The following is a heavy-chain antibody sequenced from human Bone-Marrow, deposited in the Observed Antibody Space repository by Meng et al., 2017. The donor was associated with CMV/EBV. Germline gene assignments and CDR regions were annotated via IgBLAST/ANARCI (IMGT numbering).Heavy chain of an antibody. D-gene: IGHD6-19*01. Sequence: ASVKVSRKASGYTFTNYGISWVRQAPGQGLEWMGWISAYNGNTNYAQKLQGRVTMTTDTSTSTAYMELRSLRSDDTAVYYCARDPSGIAVAGPDYWGQGTLVTVSS. CDR1: GYTFTNYG. J-gene: IGHJ4*02. CDR3: ARDPSGIAVAGPDY. CDR2: ISAYNGNT. V-gene: IGHV1-18*01.